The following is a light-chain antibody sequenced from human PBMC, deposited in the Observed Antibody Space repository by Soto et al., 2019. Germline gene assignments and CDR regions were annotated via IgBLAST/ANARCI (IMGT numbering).Light chain of an antibody. CDR1: QDISNL. V-gene: IGKV1-33*01. J-gene: IGKJ5*01. CDR2: DAS. CDR3: QQYENLPIT. Sequence: DIQMTPSPSSLSASVVDSVTITCQATQDISNLLNWFQQKPGKAPKLLIYDASNLETGVPSRFSGSGSGTDFTFTISSLQAEDIATYYCQQYENLPITFGQGTRLEIK.